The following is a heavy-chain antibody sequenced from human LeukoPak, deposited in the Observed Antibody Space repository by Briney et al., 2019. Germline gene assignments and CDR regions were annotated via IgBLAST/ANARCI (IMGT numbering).Heavy chain of an antibody. J-gene: IGHJ4*02. Sequence: GASVKLSCNASGGTFSSYTISWVRQAPGQALEWMGRIIPILGVANYAQKFQGRVTITADKSTSTAYMELSSLRSEDTAVYYCARGGYGYPFDYWGQGTLVTVSS. CDR2: IIPILGVA. CDR3: ARGGYGYPFDY. V-gene: IGHV1-69*02. D-gene: IGHD5-18*01. CDR1: GGTFSSYT.